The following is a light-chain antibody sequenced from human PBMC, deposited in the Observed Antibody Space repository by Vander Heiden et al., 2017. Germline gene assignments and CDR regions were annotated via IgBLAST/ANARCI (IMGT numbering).Light chain of an antibody. V-gene: IGLV2-14*01. Sequence: QSALTQPASESGSPGQSITLSCTGTTSYVGGYHDVSWSQQHRGKAPQLMIYEGSNRASGVANRFSGSKSGNTASLTISGIQAEDEVYYYCSSYKSSSNLIGGGNKLTVL. CDR3: SSYKSSSNL. J-gene: IGLJ2*01. CDR2: EGS. CDR1: TSYVGGYHD.